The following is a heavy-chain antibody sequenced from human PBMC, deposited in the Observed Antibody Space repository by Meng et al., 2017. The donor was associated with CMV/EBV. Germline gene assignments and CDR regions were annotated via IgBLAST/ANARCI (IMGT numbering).Heavy chain of an antibody. CDR3: ARVQVRGEMATPAGY. D-gene: IGHD5-24*01. CDR1: GYTFTGYY. CDR2: INPNSGGT. V-gene: IGHV1-2*02. Sequence: QVELVQFGAEVKKPGASVKVSCKASGYTFTGYYMHWVRQAPGQGLEWMGWINPNSGGTNYAQKFQGRVTMTRDTSISTAYMELSRLRSDDTAVYYCARVQVRGEMATPAGYWGQGTLVTVSS. J-gene: IGHJ4*02.